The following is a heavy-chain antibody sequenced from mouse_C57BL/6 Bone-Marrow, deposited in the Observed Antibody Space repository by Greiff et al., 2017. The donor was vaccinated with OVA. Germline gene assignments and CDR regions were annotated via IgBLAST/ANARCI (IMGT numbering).Heavy chain of an antibody. CDR2: IWSGGST. CDR1: GFSLTSYG. D-gene: IGHD2-5*01. V-gene: IGHV2-4*01. CDR3: AKMGYSNYERGYYAMDY. J-gene: IGHJ4*01. Sequence: VQLQQSGPGLVQPSQSLSITCTASGFSLTSYGVHWVRQPPGKGLEWLGVIWSGGSTDYNAAFISSLSISKDNSKSQVFFKMNRLQAEDTAIYYCAKMGYSNYERGYYAMDYWGQGTSVTVSS.